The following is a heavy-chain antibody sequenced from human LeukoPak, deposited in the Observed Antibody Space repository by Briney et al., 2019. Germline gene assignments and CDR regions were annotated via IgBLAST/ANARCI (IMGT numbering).Heavy chain of an antibody. J-gene: IGHJ4*02. Sequence: PGGSLRLSCAASGFTFRHYYMNWVRLAPGKGLAWVANIREDGSDDTYEASVKGRFTISRDNARNSLFLQMNSLRAEDTAVYYCARVTLGFDSRTYYPTTFDYWGQGTLVTVSS. V-gene: IGHV3-7*03. CDR3: ARVTLGFDSRTYYPTTFDY. CDR2: IREDGSDD. CDR1: GFTFRHYY. D-gene: IGHD3-22*01.